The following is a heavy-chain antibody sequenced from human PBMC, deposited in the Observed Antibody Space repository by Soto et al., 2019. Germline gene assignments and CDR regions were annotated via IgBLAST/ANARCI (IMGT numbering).Heavy chain of an antibody. CDR2: IRSRANNYAT. V-gene: IGHV3-73*01. D-gene: IGHD3-10*01. CDR1: GFIFSGSA. Sequence: VRLSCAASGFIFSGSAIHWVRQAPGKGLEWVGRIRSRANNYATSSGASVRGRFTLFRDDSKNMAYLQMNTLKTEDTAIYYCARGQQAAIGDYYYHGLDVWGQGTSVTVSS. CDR3: ARGQQAAIGDYYYHGLDV. J-gene: IGHJ6*02.